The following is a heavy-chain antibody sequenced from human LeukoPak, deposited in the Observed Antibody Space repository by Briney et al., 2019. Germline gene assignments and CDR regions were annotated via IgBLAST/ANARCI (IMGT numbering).Heavy chain of an antibody. CDR3: AKEAYYYDSSGYYYSGDY. J-gene: IGHJ4*02. CDR2: ISGNGGST. V-gene: IGHV3-23*01. CDR1: GFTFSSYA. D-gene: IGHD3-22*01. Sequence: GGSLRLSCAASGFTFSSYAMSWVRQAPGKGLEWVSAISGNGGSTYYAGSVKGRFTISRDNSKNTLYLQMNSLRAEDTAVYYCAKEAYYYDSSGYYYSGDYWGQGTLVTVSS.